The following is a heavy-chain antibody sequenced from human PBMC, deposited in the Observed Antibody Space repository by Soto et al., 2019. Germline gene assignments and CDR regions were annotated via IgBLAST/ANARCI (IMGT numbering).Heavy chain of an antibody. CDR3: AKGFFEYRASGDN. V-gene: IGHV3-23*01. J-gene: IGHJ4*02. D-gene: IGHD3-3*01. CDR1: GFSFSSYA. Sequence: EVQLLESGGGLVQPGGSLRLSCVASGFSFSSYAMVWVRQAPGKGLEWVSVISARGGRSYFADTVKGRFTISRVNSKKPMALEKNSLKAVGTTIYFWAKGFFEYRASGDNWGQGTLALVSS. CDR2: ISARGGRS.